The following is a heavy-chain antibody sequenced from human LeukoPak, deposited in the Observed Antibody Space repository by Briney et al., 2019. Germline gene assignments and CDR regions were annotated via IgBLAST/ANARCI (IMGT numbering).Heavy chain of an antibody. V-gene: IGHV1-8*02. CDR3: ARGGWVNDDSGALFGMDV. D-gene: IGHD3-10*01. CDR1: GYTFSSYD. J-gene: IGHJ6*02. CDR2: MNPNSGNT. Sequence: ASVKVSCKASGYTFSSYDINWMRQATGQGLEWMGRMNPNSGNTNYAQKFQGRVTMTRSTSTSTAYLELSSLRSDDTAVYYCARGGWVNDDSGALFGMDVWGQGTTVTVSS.